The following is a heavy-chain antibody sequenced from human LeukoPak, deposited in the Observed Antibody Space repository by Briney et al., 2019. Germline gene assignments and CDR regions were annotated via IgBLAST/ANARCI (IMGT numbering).Heavy chain of an antibody. V-gene: IGHV3-9*01. Sequence: GGSLTLTCAASGFTFDEYARHWLRQAPGKGLEGVSGSCWNSCNKDYAYSVNGGSTISRDNAKNSLYLQMNSRRAEDTAMYYCAKDKGPCSSSWTLDYWGQGTLVTVSS. CDR3: AKDKGPCSSSWTLDY. CDR2: SCWNSCNK. D-gene: IGHD6-13*01. CDR1: GFTFDEYA. J-gene: IGHJ4*02.